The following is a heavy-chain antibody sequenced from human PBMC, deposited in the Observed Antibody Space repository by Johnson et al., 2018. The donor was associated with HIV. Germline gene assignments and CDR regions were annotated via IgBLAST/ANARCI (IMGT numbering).Heavy chain of an antibody. D-gene: IGHD2-21*02. V-gene: IGHV3-30*18. CDR1: GFTFSSYG. Sequence: QVQLVESGGGVVQPGRSLRLSCAASGFTFSSYGMHWVRQAPGKGLEWVAVISYDGSNKYYVDSVKGRFTISRDKSKNTLYLQMNSPRAEDTAVYYCAKDKAVVTALYDAFDIWGRDNGHRLF. J-gene: IGHJ3*02. CDR3: AKDKAVVTALYDAFDI. CDR2: ISYDGSNK.